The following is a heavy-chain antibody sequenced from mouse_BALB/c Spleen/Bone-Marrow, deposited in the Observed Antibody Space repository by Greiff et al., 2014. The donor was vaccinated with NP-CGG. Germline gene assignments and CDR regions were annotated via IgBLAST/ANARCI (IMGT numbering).Heavy chain of an antibody. CDR1: GFPLSGYG. J-gene: IGHJ4*01. Sequence: QVQLQQPGPGLVAPSQSLSITCTVSGFPLSGYGVSWVRQPSGKGLEWLGVIWGDGSINYHSALISRLSISKDNSKSQVFLELNSLQTDDTATYYCAKTNRYGYAMDYWGQGTSVTVSS. V-gene: IGHV2-3*01. CDR2: IWGDGSI. D-gene: IGHD1-1*01. CDR3: AKTNRYGYAMDY.